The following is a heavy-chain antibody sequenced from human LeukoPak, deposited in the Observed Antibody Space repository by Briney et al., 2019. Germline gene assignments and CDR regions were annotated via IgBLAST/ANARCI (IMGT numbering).Heavy chain of an antibody. CDR3: ARGELGYCSGGSCYGADY. J-gene: IGHJ4*02. V-gene: IGHV1-69*13. Sequence: SVKVSCKASGYTFTSYAISWVRQAPGQGLEWMGGIIPIFGTANYAQKFQGRVTITADESTSTAYMELSSLRSEDTAVYYCARGELGYCSGGSCYGADYWGQGTLVTVSS. CDR2: IIPIFGTA. D-gene: IGHD2-15*01. CDR1: GYTFTSYA.